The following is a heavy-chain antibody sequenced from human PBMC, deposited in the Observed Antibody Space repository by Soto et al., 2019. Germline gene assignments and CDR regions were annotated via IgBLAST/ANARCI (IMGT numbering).Heavy chain of an antibody. D-gene: IGHD5-18*01. CDR3: ARDRIRDNWLDP. CDR2: IYYSGST. Sequence: PSETLSLTCTVSGGSISSGGYYWSWIRQHPGKGLEWIGYIYYSGSTYYNPSLKSRVTISVDTSKNQFSLKLSSVTAADTAVYYCARDRIRDNWLDPWGQGTLVTVSS. J-gene: IGHJ5*02. V-gene: IGHV4-31*03. CDR1: GGSISSGGYY.